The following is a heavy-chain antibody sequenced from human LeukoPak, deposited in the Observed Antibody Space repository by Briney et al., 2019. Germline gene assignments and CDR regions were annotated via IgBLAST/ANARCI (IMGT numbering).Heavy chain of an antibody. D-gene: IGHD4-17*01. CDR1: GFIFSSYG. CDR2: ISYYGSNK. V-gene: IGHV3-30*03. CDR3: VRTVNSGMDV. Sequence: GGSLRLFCAASGFIFSSYGMHWVRQAPGKGLEWVAVISYYGSNKYYADSVKGRFTISRDNSKNPLYLQMKSLRAEDPTMYYCVRTVNSGMDVWGQGPTATVPS. J-gene: IGHJ6*02.